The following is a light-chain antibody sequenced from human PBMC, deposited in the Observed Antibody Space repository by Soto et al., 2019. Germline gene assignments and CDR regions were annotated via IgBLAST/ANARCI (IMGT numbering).Light chain of an antibody. CDR2: AAS. V-gene: IGKV1-39*01. Sequence: DIQLTQSPSSLSASVGDRVTITCRASQSIRTSLNWYQQKPPEAPKLLISAASTLQSGVPSRFSGSGSGTDFTLTISSLQLEDFATYYCQQSYTSPRTFGQGTKVEIK. J-gene: IGKJ1*01. CDR1: QSIRTS. CDR3: QQSYTSPRT.